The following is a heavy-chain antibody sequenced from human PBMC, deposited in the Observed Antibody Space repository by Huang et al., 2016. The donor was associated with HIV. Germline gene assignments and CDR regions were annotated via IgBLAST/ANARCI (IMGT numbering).Heavy chain of an antibody. CDR3: AKRGGNYPPGYYGMDV. V-gene: IGHV1-69*01. CDR1: GDTFRSCA. D-gene: IGHD3-16*01. J-gene: IGHJ6*02. Sequence: QVQLVQSGAEVKKPGSSVRVSCRSSGDTFRSCAINWVRQAPGKGLEWRGGIIPIVGTATYARKCQGRGSMAADDSTRTAYMELSSLTAEDTAVYYCAKRGGNYPPGYYGMDVWGQGTIVTVSS. CDR2: IIPIVGTA.